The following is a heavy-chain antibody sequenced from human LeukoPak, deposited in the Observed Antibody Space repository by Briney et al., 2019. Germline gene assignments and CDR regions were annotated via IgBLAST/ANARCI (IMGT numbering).Heavy chain of an antibody. D-gene: IGHD6-6*01. Sequence: SETLSLTCTVSGGSISSSSYYWGWIRQPPGKGLEWIGSIYHSGSTYYNPSLKSRVTISVDRSKNQFSLKLSSVTAADTAVYYCARDTVSSSPHWYFDLWGRGTLVTVSS. J-gene: IGHJ2*01. CDR1: GGSISSSSYY. CDR3: ARDTVSSSPHWYFDL. CDR2: IYHSGST. V-gene: IGHV4-39*07.